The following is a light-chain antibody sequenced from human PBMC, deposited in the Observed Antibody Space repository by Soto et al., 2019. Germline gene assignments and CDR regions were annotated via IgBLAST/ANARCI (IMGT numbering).Light chain of an antibody. CDR1: SSDVGGYNY. V-gene: IGLV2-11*01. J-gene: IGLJ1*01. Sequence: QSALTQPRSVSGSPGQSVTISCTGTSSDVGGYNYVSWYQQHPGKAPKVMIYEVSERPSGVPDRFSGSKSGNTASLTISGLQAEDEADYYCCSYAGSTTYVFGTGTKLTVL. CDR3: CSYAGSTTYV. CDR2: EVS.